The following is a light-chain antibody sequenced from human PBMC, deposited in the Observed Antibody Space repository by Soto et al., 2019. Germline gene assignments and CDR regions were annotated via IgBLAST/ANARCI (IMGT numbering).Light chain of an antibody. CDR2: ATF. CDR1: QSIDIY. CDR3: QQSYSSPYT. Sequence: DLQMTQSPSSLSASVGDSVTITCRASQSIDIYLNWYQQKPGKAPDLLIYATFSLQSGVPSRFSGSGSGTDFTLTITSLQPEDFATYYCQQSYSSPYTFGQGTKLEIK. J-gene: IGKJ2*01. V-gene: IGKV1-39*01.